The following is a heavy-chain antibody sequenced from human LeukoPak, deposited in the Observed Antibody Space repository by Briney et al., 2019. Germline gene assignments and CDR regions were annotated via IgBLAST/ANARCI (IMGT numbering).Heavy chain of an antibody. J-gene: IGHJ4*02. Sequence: GGSLRLSCAASGFTFSNYGMNWVRQAPGKGLEWVSGITGSGTTYYADSVKGRFTISRDNAKNSLYLQMNSLRAEDTAVYYCAREEPVLLWFGELSKWGQGTLVTVSS. D-gene: IGHD3-10*01. CDR2: ITGSGTT. CDR1: GFTFSNYG. V-gene: IGHV3-69-1*01. CDR3: AREEPVLLWFGELSK.